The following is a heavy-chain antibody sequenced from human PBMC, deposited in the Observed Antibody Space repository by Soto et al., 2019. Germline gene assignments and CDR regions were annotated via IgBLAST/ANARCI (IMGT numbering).Heavy chain of an antibody. CDR1: GYTFNTYA. CDR3: ARTVEYDSIPYYYADF. V-gene: IGHV1-18*01. D-gene: IGHD2-21*01. CDR2: ISGYNGNT. Sequence: QVQLVQSGAEVKKPGASVKVSCKASGYTFNTYAITWVRQAPGQGLEWMGWISGYNGNTNYAQTLQGRGTMTTDTSXXXAYLELRSLRSDDTAVYYCARTVEYDSIPYYYADFWGQGTLVTVSS. J-gene: IGHJ4*01.